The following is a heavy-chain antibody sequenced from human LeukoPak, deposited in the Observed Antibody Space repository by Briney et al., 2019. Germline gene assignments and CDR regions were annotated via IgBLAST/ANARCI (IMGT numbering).Heavy chain of an antibody. V-gene: IGHV1-46*01. CDR2: IDLLGSST. Sequence: GASVKVSCKASGYSFTNYWLHWVRQAPGQGLEWMGVIDLLGSSTNYAQMFQGRVTMTWDTSISTAYMELSRLRSDDTAVYYCARNYYDSSGYYYRGTVAFDIWGQGTMVTVSS. J-gene: IGHJ3*02. CDR3: ARNYYDSSGYYYRGTVAFDI. D-gene: IGHD3-22*01. CDR1: GYSFTNYW.